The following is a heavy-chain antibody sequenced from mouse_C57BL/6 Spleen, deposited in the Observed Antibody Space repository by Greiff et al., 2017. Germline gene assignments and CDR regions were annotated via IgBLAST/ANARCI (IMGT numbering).Heavy chain of an antibody. J-gene: IGHJ2*01. D-gene: IGHD1-1*01. CDR2: IYPGSGST. Sequence: QVQLQQPGAELVKPGASVKMSCKASGYTFTSYWITWVKQRPGQGLEWIGDIYPGSGSTNYNEKFKSKATLTVDTSSSTAYMQLSSLTSEDSAVYYCARGEYDGSSGFDYWGQGTTLTGSA. CDR1: GYTFTSYW. CDR3: ARGEYDGSSGFDY. V-gene: IGHV1-55*01.